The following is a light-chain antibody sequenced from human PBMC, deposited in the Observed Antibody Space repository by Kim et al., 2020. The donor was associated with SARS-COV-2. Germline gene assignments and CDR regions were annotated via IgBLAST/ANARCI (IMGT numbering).Light chain of an antibody. J-gene: IGKJ1*01. V-gene: IGKV1-8*01. CDR1: QGISSY. CDR3: QQYYSYPWT. Sequence: AIRMTQSPSSFSASTGDRVTITCRASQGISSYLAWYQQKPGKAPKLLIYAASTLQSGVPSRFSGSGSGTDFTLTISCLQSEDFPTVECQQYYSYPWTFGQGTKVDIK. CDR2: AAS.